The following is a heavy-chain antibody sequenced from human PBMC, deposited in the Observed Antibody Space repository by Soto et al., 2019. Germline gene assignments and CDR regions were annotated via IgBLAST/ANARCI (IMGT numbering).Heavy chain of an antibody. CDR1: GFTFSSYG. V-gene: IGHV3-33*01. Sequence: SGGSLRLSCAASGFTFSSYGMHWVRQAPGKGLEWVAVIWYDGSNKYYADSVKGRFTISRDNSKNTLYLQMNSLRAEDTAVYYCARGYFDWLAGYYYYGMDVWGQGTTVTVSS. CDR2: IWYDGSNK. D-gene: IGHD3-9*01. CDR3: ARGYFDWLAGYYYYGMDV. J-gene: IGHJ6*02.